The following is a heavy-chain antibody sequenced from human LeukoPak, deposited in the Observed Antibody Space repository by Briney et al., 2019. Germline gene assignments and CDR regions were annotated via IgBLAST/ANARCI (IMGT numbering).Heavy chain of an antibody. J-gene: IGHJ4*02. Sequence: ASVKVSCKASGYTFTSYYIHWVRQAPGQGLEWMGIIIPSSGSTNYPPKFQGRITVTRDTSTSIVYMELSRLRSEDTAMYYCVREFRGGTFDFWGQGTLVTVSS. V-gene: IGHV1-46*01. CDR1: GYTFTSYY. CDR3: VREFRGGTFDF. CDR2: IIPSSGST. D-gene: IGHD5-24*01.